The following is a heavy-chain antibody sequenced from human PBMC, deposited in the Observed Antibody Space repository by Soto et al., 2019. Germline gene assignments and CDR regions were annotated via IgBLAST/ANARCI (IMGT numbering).Heavy chain of an antibody. CDR1: GFTFSSYS. V-gene: IGHV3-48*02. D-gene: IGHD2-15*01. J-gene: IGHJ6*02. Sequence: EVQLVESGGGLVQPGGSLRLSCAASGFTFSSYSMTWVRQAPGKGLEWVSYISSSSSTIYYAVSVKGQFTISRDNAKNSLYLQMNSLRDEDTAVYYCARDGGWGYYYGMDVWGQGTTVTVSS. CDR3: ARDGGWGYYYGMDV. CDR2: ISSSSSTI.